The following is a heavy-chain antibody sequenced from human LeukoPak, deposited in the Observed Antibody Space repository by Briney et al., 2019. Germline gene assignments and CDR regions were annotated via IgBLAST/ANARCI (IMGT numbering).Heavy chain of an antibody. V-gene: IGHV6-1*01. Sequence: SQTLSLTCAISGDSVSSNSAAWNWIRQFPSRGLEWLGRTYYRAKWYNDYAVSVKSRITINADTSENHFSLQLNSVTPDDTAVYYCAKSRGAIVDLWGQGTLVTVSS. CDR2: TYYRAKWYN. J-gene: IGHJ5*02. CDR3: AKSRGAIVDL. D-gene: IGHD2-15*01. CDR1: GDSVSSNSAA.